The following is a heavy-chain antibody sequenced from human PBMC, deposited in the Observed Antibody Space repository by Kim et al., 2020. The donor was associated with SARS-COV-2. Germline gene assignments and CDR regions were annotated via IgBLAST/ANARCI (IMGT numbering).Heavy chain of an antibody. CDR3: ARGPPGYDSSGYYPLGY. D-gene: IGHD3-22*01. CDR2: IIPMFGTA. J-gene: IGHJ4*02. Sequence: SVKVSCKASGGTFRSNAISWVRQAPGQGLEWMGGIIPMFGTANYAQKFQGRVTITADESTSTAYMELSSLRSADTAVDYCARGPPGYDSSGYYPLGYWGQGTLVTVSS. V-gene: IGHV1-69*13. CDR1: GGTFRSNA.